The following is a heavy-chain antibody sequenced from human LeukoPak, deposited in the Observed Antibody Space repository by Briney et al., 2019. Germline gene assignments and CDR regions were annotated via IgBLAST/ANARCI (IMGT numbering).Heavy chain of an antibody. J-gene: IGHJ3*02. V-gene: IGHV1-46*01. CDR1: GYTFTSYY. D-gene: IGHD3-3*01. CDR2: INPSGGST. Sequence: ASVTVSCKASGYTFTSYYMHWVRQAPGQGLEWMGIINPSGGSTSYAQKFQGRVTMTRDTSTSTVYMELSSLRSEDTAVYYCASAIFGVVMNDAFDIWGQGTMVTVSS. CDR3: ASAIFGVVMNDAFDI.